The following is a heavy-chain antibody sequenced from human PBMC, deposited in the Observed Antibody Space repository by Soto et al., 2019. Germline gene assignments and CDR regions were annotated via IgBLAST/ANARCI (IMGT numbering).Heavy chain of an antibody. CDR2: IYYSGST. J-gene: IGHJ4*02. CDR1: GGSISSYY. V-gene: IGHV4-59*01. CDR3: ARGNWNYGNPSLFDY. Sequence: SETLSLTCTVSGGSISSYYWSWIRQPPGKGLEWIGYIYYSGSTNYNPSLKSRVTISVDTPKNQFSLKLSSVTAADTAVYYCARGNWNYGNPSLFDYWGQGTLVTVSS. D-gene: IGHD1-7*01.